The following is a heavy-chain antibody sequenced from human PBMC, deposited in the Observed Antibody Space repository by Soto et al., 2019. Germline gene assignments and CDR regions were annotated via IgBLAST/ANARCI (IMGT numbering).Heavy chain of an antibody. CDR1: GGSISSGGYY. D-gene: IGHD3-16*01. V-gene: IGHV4-31*03. CDR3: ASSRMTRKGRGDYFDD. J-gene: IGHJ4*02. CDR2: IYYSGST. Sequence: QVQLQESGPGLVKPSQTLSLTCTVSGGSISSGGYYWSWIRQHPGKGLEWIGYIYYSGSTYYNPSRKRRVTISRDLSKTQFSLTLRSVAAAATAVYYCASSRMTRKGRGDYFDDWGQGTLVTVSS.